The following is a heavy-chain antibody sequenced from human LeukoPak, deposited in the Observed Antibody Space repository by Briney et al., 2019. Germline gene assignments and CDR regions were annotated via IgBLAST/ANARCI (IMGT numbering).Heavy chain of an antibody. Sequence: ASVTVSCKASGYTFTSYYMHWVRQAPGQGLEWMGIINPSGGSTSYAQTFQGRVTMTRDTSTSTVYMELSGLRSEDTAVYYCARDLTEDSSGYHLFPPFDYWGQGTLVTVSS. CDR2: INPSGGST. V-gene: IGHV1-46*01. CDR3: ARDLTEDSSGYHLFPPFDY. J-gene: IGHJ4*02. CDR1: GYTFTSYY. D-gene: IGHD3-22*01.